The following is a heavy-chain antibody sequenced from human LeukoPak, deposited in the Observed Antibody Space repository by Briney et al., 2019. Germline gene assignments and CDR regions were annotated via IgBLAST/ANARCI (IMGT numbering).Heavy chain of an antibody. J-gene: IGHJ4*02. CDR3: ARTSGYAAPLEY. CDR2: IRPDASDT. D-gene: IGHD5-12*01. V-gene: IGHV3-7*01. Sequence: PGGSLRLSCAASGFTFRNNWMNWIRQAPGKGLEWVANIRPDASDTGYVDSVKGRFTISRDNAKNTLYMQMNSLRVEDTAVYYCARTSGYAAPLEYWGQGTLVTVSS. CDR1: GFTFRNNW.